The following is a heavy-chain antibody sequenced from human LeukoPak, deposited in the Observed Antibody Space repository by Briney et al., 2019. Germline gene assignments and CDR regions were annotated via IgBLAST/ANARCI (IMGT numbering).Heavy chain of an antibody. Sequence: GGSLRLSCAASGFTFSSYAMSWVRQAPGKGLEWVSAISGSGGSTYYADSVKGRFTISRDNSKNTLYLQMNSLRAEDTAVYYCAKGWYSSGWYDVLGAFDIWGQGTMVTVSS. D-gene: IGHD6-19*01. J-gene: IGHJ3*02. V-gene: IGHV3-23*01. CDR2: ISGSGGST. CDR1: GFTFSSYA. CDR3: AKGWYSSGWYDVLGAFDI.